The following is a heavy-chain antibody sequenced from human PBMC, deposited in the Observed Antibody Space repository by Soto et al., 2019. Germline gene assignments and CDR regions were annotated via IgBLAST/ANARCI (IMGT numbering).Heavy chain of an antibody. Sequence: RASVKVSCKASGYTLTSYGISWVRQAPGQGLEWMGWISAYNGNTNYAQKLQGRVTMTTDTSTSTAYMELRSLRSDDTAVYYCARAISSIAARPSDYWGQGTLVTVSS. CDR3: ARAISSIAARPSDY. V-gene: IGHV1-18*01. CDR1: GYTLTSYG. D-gene: IGHD6-6*01. CDR2: ISAYNGNT. J-gene: IGHJ4*02.